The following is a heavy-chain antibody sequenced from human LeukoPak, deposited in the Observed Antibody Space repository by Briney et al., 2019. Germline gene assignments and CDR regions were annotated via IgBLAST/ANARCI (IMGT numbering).Heavy chain of an antibody. J-gene: IGHJ4*02. CDR1: GFTFSDYY. D-gene: IGHD6-13*01. CDR3: ANPLVRSSWLLDY. V-gene: IGHV3-23*01. CDR2: ITSSGGNT. Sequence: GGSLRLSCAASGFTFSDYYMSWIRQAPGKGLEWVSTITSSGGNTYYADSVKGRFTISRDNSKNTLYLQMNSLRAEDTAIYYCANPLVRSSWLLDYWGRGTLVTVSS.